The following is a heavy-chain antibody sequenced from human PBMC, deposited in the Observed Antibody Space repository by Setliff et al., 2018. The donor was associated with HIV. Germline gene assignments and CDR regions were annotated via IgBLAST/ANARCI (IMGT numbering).Heavy chain of an antibody. J-gene: IGHJ4*02. CDR3: AKELAASGLGYFDS. D-gene: IGHD3-22*01. CDR1: GFTFNIYS. CDR2: ILSTGERT. V-gene: IGHV3-23*01. Sequence: GGSLRLSCTASGFTFNIYSMNWVRQAPGEGLEWVSAILSTGERTFYADSVKGRFTISRDNSKNTVYLQMNSLRAEDTAEYYCAKELAASGLGYFDSWGRGILVTVSS.